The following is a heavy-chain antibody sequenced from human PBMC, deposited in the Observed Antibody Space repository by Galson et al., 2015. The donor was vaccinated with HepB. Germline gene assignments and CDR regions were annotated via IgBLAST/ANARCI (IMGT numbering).Heavy chain of an antibody. Sequence: SLRLSCAASGFTFSSYGMSWVRQAPGKGLEWVSLIYSGGTTFYADSVKGRFTISRDNSRNTLYLQMDSLRVEDTAVYYCATVAFTTHRGFDPWGQGTLVTVSS. D-gene: IGHD2-15*01. V-gene: IGHV3-66*01. J-gene: IGHJ5*02. CDR1: GFTFSSYG. CDR3: ATVAFTTHRGFDP. CDR2: IYSGGTT.